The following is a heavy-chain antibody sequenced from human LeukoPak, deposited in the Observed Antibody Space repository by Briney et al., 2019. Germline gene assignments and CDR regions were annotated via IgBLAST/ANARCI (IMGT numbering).Heavy chain of an antibody. CDR2: VNRDGSST. CDR1: GFTFSDYW. D-gene: IGHD6-13*01. CDR3: ARDRSISAAGDTY. Sequence: GGSLRLSCAASGFTFSDYWMHWVRQAPGKGLVWVSRVNRDGSSTSYADSVKGRFTVSRDNAKNTLSLQMNSLRAENTAVYYCARDRSISAAGDTYWGQGTLVTVSS. J-gene: IGHJ4*02. V-gene: IGHV3-74*01.